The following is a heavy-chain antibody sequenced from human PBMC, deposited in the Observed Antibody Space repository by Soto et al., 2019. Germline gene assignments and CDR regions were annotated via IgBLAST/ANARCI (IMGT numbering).Heavy chain of an antibody. J-gene: IGHJ5*02. D-gene: IGHD3-10*01. Sequence: LSLTCTVSGGSISSYYWSWIRQPAGKGLEWIGRIYTSGSTNYNPSLKSRVTMSVDTSKNQFSLKLSSVTAADTAVYYCAREGGITMVRGVIPQLGFDPWGQGTLVTVSS. CDR2: IYTSGST. CDR3: AREGGITMVRGVIPQLGFDP. CDR1: GGSISSYY. V-gene: IGHV4-4*07.